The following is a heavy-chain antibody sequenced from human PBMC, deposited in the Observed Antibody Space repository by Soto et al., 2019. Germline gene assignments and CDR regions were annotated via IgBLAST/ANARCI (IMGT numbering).Heavy chain of an antibody. CDR1: GYTLTELS. J-gene: IGHJ4*02. CDR2: FDPEDGET. Sequence: GASVKVSCKVSGYTLTELSMHWVRQAPGKGLEWMGGFDPEDGETIYAQKFQGRVTMTEDTSTDTAYMELSSLRSEDTAVYYCATVDVRSSIAARRAFGYYFDYWGQGTLVTVSS. CDR3: ATVDVRSSIAARRAFGYYFDY. V-gene: IGHV1-24*01. D-gene: IGHD6-6*01.